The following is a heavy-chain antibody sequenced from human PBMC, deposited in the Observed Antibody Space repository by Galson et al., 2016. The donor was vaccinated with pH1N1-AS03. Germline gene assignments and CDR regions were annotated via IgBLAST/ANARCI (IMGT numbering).Heavy chain of an antibody. Sequence: SVKVSCKASEGTFSNFGISWARQAPGQGLEWMGGFIPIFGTANVAQKFKGRVTITADNLELSSLRSDDTAVYYCARDNYYGTGAFYGHFDFWGQGTLLVVSS. CDR1: EGTFSNFG. V-gene: IGHV1-69*06. CDR3: ARDNYYGTGAFYGHFDF. D-gene: IGHD3-10*01. CDR2: FIPIFGTA. J-gene: IGHJ4*02.